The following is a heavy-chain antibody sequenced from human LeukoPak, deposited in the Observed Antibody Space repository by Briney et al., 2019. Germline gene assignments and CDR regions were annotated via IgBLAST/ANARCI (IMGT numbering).Heavy chain of an antibody. Sequence: SVKVSCKASGGTFSSYAISWVRQAPGQGLEWMGGIIPIFGTANYAQKFQGRVTITTDESTRTAYMELSSLRSEDTAAYYCARGITMVRGAQRYYFDYWGQGTLVTVSS. V-gene: IGHV1-69*05. D-gene: IGHD3-10*01. CDR2: IIPIFGTA. CDR1: GGTFSSYA. CDR3: ARGITMVRGAQRYYFDY. J-gene: IGHJ4*02.